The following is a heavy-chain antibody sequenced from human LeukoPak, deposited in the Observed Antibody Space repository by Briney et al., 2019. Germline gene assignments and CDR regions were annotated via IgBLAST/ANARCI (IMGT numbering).Heavy chain of an antibody. CDR3: ARAPELLWFGESDLNWFDP. J-gene: IGHJ5*02. CDR1: GYTFTGYY. CDR2: INPNSGGT. D-gene: IGHD3-10*01. V-gene: IGHV1-2*02. Sequence: AASVKVSCKASGYTFTGYYMHWVRQAPGQGLEWMGWINPNSGGTNYAQKFQGRVTMTRDTSISTAYMELSRLRSDDTAVYYCARAPELLWFGESDLNWFDPWGQGTLVTVSS.